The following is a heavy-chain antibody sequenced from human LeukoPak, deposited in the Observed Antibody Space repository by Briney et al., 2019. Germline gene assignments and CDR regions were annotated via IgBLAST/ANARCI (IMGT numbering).Heavy chain of an antibody. CDR1: GGSISSYY. V-gene: IGHV4-4*09. CDR2: IYTSGST. Sequence: SETLSLTCTVSGGSISSYYWRWIRQPPGKGLERIGYIYTSGSTNYNPSLKSRVTISVDTSKNQFSLKLSSVTAADTAVYYYARHKANYYDGSEAFDLWGQGTMVTVSS. D-gene: IGHD3-22*01. CDR3: ARHKANYYDGSEAFDL. J-gene: IGHJ3*01.